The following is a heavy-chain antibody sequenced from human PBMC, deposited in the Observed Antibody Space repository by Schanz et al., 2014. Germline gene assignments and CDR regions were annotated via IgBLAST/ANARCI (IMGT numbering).Heavy chain of an antibody. V-gene: IGHV1-46*02. CDR3: ARDGYSVVVISPTESFDI. CDR2: INPSGGST. D-gene: IGHD2-21*01. J-gene: IGHJ3*02. CDR1: GYTFNNHG. Sequence: QVQLVQSGAEVKKPGASATVSCKASGYTFNNHGISWVRQAPGQGLEWMGIINPSGGSTSYAQKFQGRVTMTRDTSTSTVYMELSSLRSEDTAVYYCARDGYSVVVISPTESFDIWGQGTMVTVSP.